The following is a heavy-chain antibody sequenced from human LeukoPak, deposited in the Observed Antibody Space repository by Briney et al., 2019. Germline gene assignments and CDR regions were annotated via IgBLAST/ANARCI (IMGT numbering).Heavy chain of an antibody. D-gene: IGHD6-13*01. V-gene: IGHV3-23*01. Sequence: GGSLRLSCAASGFTFSSYAMSWGRQAPGKGLEWVSAISGSGGSTYSADSVKGRFTISRDNSKNTLYLQMNSLRAEDTAVYYCAKDRQQLPAGDWFDPWGQGTLVTVSS. J-gene: IGHJ5*02. CDR3: AKDRQQLPAGDWFDP. CDR1: GFTFSSYA. CDR2: ISGSGGST.